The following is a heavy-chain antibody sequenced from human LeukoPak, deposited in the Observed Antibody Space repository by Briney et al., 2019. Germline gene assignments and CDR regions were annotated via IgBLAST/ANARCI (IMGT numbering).Heavy chain of an antibody. CDR3: ARNYYDSSGRNDAFDI. Sequence: PSETLSLTCAVYGGSFSGYYWSWIRQPPGKGLEWIGEINHSGSTNYNPSLKSRVTISVDTSKNQFSLKLSSVTAADTAVYYCARNYYDSSGRNDAFDIWGQGTIVTVSS. CDR1: GGSFSGYY. V-gene: IGHV4-34*01. J-gene: IGHJ3*02. D-gene: IGHD3-22*01. CDR2: INHSGST.